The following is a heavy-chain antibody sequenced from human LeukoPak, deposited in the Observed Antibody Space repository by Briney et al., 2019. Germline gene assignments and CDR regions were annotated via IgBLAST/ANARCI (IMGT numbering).Heavy chain of an antibody. J-gene: IGHJ3*02. CDR1: GYSFTSYW. CDR3: ARRDIVGVPAATDAFDI. V-gene: IGHV5-51*01. CDR2: IYPGDSDT. D-gene: IGHD2-2*01. Sequence: GESLKISCKGSGYSFTSYWIGWVRQMPGKGLGWMGIIYPGDSDTRYSPSFQVQVTISADKSISTAYLQWSSLKASDTAMYYCARRDIVGVPAATDAFDIWGQGTMVTVSS.